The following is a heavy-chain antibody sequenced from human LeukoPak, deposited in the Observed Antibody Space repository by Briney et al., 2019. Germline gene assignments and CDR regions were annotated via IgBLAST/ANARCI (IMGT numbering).Heavy chain of an antibody. J-gene: IGHJ4*02. Sequence: PGGSLRLSCAASGFTFSTYNMNWVRQAPGKGLEWVSSISSTSSYIYYADSVKGRFTISRDNARNSLYLQMNSLRAEDTAVYYCARDQDHGDYLIDFWGQGTLVTVSS. CDR2: ISSTSSYI. D-gene: IGHD4-17*01. V-gene: IGHV3-21*01. CDR3: ARDQDHGDYLIDF. CDR1: GFTFSTYN.